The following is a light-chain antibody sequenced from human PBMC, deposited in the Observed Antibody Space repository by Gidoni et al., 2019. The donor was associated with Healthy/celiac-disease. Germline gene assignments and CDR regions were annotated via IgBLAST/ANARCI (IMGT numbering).Light chain of an antibody. CDR3: AAWDESLNALV. V-gene: IGLV1-44*01. J-gene: IGLJ2*01. CDR1: SSNIGSNT. Sequence: QSVLTQPPSASGTPGQRVTISCSVSSSNIGSNTVNWYQQLPGTAPKLLIYSNNQRPSGVPDRFSGSKSGTSASLAISGLQSEDEADYYCAAWDESLNALVFGGGTKLT. CDR2: SNN.